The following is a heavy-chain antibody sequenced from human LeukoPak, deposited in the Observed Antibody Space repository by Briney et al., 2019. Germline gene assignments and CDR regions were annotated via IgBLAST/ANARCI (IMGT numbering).Heavy chain of an antibody. CDR2: TYHRSKWYS. Sequence: SQTLPLTCAISGDSLSSNSAAWNWIRQSPSIGLEWLGRTYHRSKWYSESALSLKGRITVNPDTSKNQFSLQLNSVGPEDTAVYYCARTTGHFDYWGQGTLVTVSS. D-gene: IGHD2-8*02. V-gene: IGHV6-1*01. CDR1: GDSLSSNSAA. CDR3: ARTTGHFDY. J-gene: IGHJ4*02.